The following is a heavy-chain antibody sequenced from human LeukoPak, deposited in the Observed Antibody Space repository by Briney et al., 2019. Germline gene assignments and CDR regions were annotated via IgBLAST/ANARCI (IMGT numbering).Heavy chain of an antibody. V-gene: IGHV1-2*02. CDR3: TRWLPTLTNRDSYNWFDP. D-gene: IGHD4-17*01. CDR2: INPNSGGT. CDR1: GYTFTGYY. J-gene: IGHJ5*02. Sequence: ASVKVSCKASGYTFTGYYIHWMRQAPGQGLEWMGWINPNSGGTNYAQKFQGRVTMTRDTSISTAYMELSSLRSDDTAVYYCTRWLPTLTNRDSYNWFDPWGQGTLVTVSS.